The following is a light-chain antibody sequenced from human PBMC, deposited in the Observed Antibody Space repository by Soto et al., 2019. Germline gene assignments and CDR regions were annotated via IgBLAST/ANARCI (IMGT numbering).Light chain of an antibody. Sequence: DIQMTQSPSTLSASVGHIDTITCRASQSISSWLAWYQQKPGKAPKLLIYKASTLKSGVPSRFSGSGSGTEFTLTISSLQPEEFATYYCQQLNSYPITFGQGTRLEIK. CDR3: QQLNSYPIT. CDR2: KAS. J-gene: IGKJ5*01. CDR1: QSISSW. V-gene: IGKV1-5*03.